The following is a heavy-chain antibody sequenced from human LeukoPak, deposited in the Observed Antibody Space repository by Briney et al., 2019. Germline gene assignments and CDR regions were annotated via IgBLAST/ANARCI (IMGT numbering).Heavy chain of an antibody. CDR1: GYTFTGYY. Sequence: GASVKVSCKASGYTFTGYYMHWVRQAPGQGLEWMGWISAYNGNTNYAQKLQGRVTMTTDTSTSTAYMELRSLRSDDTAVYYCAREHPSLLWFGEGDFDYWGQGTLVTVSS. D-gene: IGHD3-10*01. CDR2: ISAYNGNT. CDR3: AREHPSLLWFGEGDFDY. J-gene: IGHJ4*02. V-gene: IGHV1-18*04.